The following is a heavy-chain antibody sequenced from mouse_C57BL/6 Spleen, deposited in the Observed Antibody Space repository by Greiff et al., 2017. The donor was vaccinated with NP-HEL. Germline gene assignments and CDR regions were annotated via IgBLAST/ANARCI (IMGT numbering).Heavy chain of an antibody. D-gene: IGHD1-1*01. Sequence: QVQLQQPGAELVMPGASVKLSCKASGYTFTSYWMHWVKQRPGQGLEWIGEIDPSDSYTNYNQKFKGKSTLTVDKSSSTAYMQLSSLTSEDSAVYYCARGSYYYGSTWYFDVWGTGTTVTVSS. CDR2: IDPSDSYT. CDR1: GYTFTSYW. J-gene: IGHJ1*03. V-gene: IGHV1-69*01. CDR3: ARGSYYYGSTWYFDV.